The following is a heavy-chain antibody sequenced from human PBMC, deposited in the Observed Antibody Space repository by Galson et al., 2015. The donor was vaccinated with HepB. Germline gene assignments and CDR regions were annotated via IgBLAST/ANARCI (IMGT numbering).Heavy chain of an antibody. CDR1: GFTFSDYY. D-gene: IGHD3-22*01. CDR2: ISSSSSYT. J-gene: IGHJ4*02. V-gene: IGHV3-11*06. Sequence: SLRLSCAASGFTFSDYYMSWIRQAPGKGLEWVSYISSSSSYTNYADSVKGRFTISRDNAKNSLYLQMNSLRAEDTAVYYCAREFDSGYLGVDYWGQGTLVTVSS. CDR3: AREFDSGYLGVDY.